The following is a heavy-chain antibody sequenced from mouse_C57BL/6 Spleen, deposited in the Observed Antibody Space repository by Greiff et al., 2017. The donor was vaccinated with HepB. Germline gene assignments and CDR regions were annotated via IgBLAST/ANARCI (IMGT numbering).Heavy chain of an antibody. V-gene: IGHV1-22*01. CDR1: GYTFTDYN. CDR3: ARLFIATAHFDY. Sequence: VQLKESGPELVKPGASVKMSCKASGYTFTDYNMHWVKQSHGKSLEWIGYIKPNNGGNSYNQKFKGKATLTVNKSSSTAYMELRSLTSEDSAVYYCARLFIATAHFDYWGQGTTLTVSS. CDR2: IKPNNGGN. J-gene: IGHJ2*01. D-gene: IGHD1-1*01.